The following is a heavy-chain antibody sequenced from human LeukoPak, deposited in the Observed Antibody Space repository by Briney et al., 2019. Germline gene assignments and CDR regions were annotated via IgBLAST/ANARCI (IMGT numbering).Heavy chain of an antibody. D-gene: IGHD3-10*02. V-gene: IGHV3-30*02. Sequence: PGGSLRLSCTTSGFTFSSYGIHWVRQAPGKGLEWVAFIRSDGSNKYYADSVKGRFTISRDNSKNTVYLQMNSLRPEDTAVYYCAKGLLTMSNYFQHWGQGTLVPVSS. CDR1: GFTFSSYG. CDR2: IRSDGSNK. CDR3: AKGLLTMSNYFQH. J-gene: IGHJ1*01.